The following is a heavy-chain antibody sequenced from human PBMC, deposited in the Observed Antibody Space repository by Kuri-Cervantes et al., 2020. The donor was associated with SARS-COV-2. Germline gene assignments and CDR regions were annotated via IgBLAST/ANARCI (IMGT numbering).Heavy chain of an antibody. V-gene: IGHV3-21*04. CDR3: SRDGGQLWLHYYYYYMDV. CDR1: GFFVTRYT. Sequence: SYVSSGFFVTRYTMTWVRQARGKALEWVSSISGSGSYIYYADSVKGRVTISRESGENSLFLHMNSLRGDDTAVYYCSRDGGQLWLHYYYYYMDVWGKGTTVTVSS. J-gene: IGHJ6*03. D-gene: IGHD5-18*01. CDR2: ISGSGSYI.